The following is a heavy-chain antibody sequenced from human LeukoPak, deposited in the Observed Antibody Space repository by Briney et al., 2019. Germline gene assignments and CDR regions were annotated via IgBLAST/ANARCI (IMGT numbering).Heavy chain of an antibody. CDR2: ISYDGSNK. V-gene: IGHV3-30-3*01. CDR1: GFTFSSHA. J-gene: IGHJ4*02. Sequence: GGSLRLSCAASGFTFSSHAMSWVRQAPGKGLEWVAVISYDGSNKYYADSVKGRFTISRDNSKNTLYLQMNSLRAEDTAVYYCARADYWGQGTLVTVSS. CDR3: ARADY.